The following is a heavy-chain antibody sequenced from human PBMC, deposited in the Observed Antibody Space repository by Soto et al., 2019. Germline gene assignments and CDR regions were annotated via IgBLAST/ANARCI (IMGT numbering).Heavy chain of an antibody. J-gene: IGHJ4*02. CDR3: ARDYYDSFFDY. Sequence: PGGSLRLSCAASGFTVSSNYMSWVRQAPGKGLEWVSVIYSGGSTYYADSVKGRFTISRDNAKNSLYLQMNSLRAEDTAVYYCARDYYDSFFDYWGQGTLVTVSS. D-gene: IGHD3-22*01. CDR1: GFTVSSNY. V-gene: IGHV3-66*01. CDR2: IYSGGST.